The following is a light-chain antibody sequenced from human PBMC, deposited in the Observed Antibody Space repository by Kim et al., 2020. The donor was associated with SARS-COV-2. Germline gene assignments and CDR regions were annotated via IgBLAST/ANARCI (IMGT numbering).Light chain of an antibody. J-gene: IGKJ2*01. Sequence: WSPGERATFSCRASQSVASNHLAWFQQKPGQAPRLLIYGTASRATGIPDRFSASESGTDFTLTISRLEPEDFAVYYCQQYDRSPDTFGQGTKLEI. CDR2: GTA. CDR3: QQYDRSPDT. V-gene: IGKV3-20*01. CDR1: QSVASNH.